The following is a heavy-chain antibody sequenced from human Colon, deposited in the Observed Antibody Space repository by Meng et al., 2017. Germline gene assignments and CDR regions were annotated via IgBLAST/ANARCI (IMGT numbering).Heavy chain of an antibody. Sequence: QRHLRQWGAVLLNPSETLSPPAAVYGGSFSGYYWGWIRQPPGKGLEWIGEINHSGSTNYNPSLKSRVTISVDTSKNQFSLKLGSVTAADTAVYYCARERLSSGWYGGRWFDPWGQGTLVTVSS. V-gene: IGHV4-34*01. CDR1: GGSFSGYY. D-gene: IGHD6-19*01. J-gene: IGHJ5*02. CDR2: INHSGST. CDR3: ARERLSSGWYGGRWFDP.